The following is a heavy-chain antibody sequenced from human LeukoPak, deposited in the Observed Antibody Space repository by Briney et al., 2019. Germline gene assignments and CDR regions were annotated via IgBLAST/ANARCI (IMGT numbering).Heavy chain of an antibody. CDR1: GFTFDDYA. J-gene: IGHJ3*02. CDR2: ISWNSGSI. CDR3: AKELDAFDI. V-gene: IGHV3-9*01. Sequence: GRSLRLSCAASGFTFDDYAMHWVRQAPGKGLEWVSGISWNSGSIGYADSVKGRFTISRDNAKNSLYLQMNSLRAEDTALYYCAKELDAFDIWGQGTMVTVSS.